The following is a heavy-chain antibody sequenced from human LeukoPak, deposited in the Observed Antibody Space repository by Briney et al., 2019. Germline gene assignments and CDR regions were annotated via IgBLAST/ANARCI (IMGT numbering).Heavy chain of an antibody. D-gene: IGHD2-2*01. CDR1: GGSFSGYY. J-gene: IGHJ6*02. Sequence: SETLCLTCVVYGGSFSGYYWGWIRQPPGKGLEWVGEINHSGSANYSPSLKSRVTISLDATKKHFSLKVTSVPAADTAVYFCVSLARIPSAKTYLHYDVDVWGQGTTVTVSS. V-gene: IGHV4-34*01. CDR2: INHSGSA. CDR3: VSLARIPSAKTYLHYDVDV.